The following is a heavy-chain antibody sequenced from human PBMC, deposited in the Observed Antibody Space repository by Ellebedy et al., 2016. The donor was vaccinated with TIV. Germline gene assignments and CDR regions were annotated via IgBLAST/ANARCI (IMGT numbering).Heavy chain of an antibody. V-gene: IGHV4-34*01. D-gene: IGHD2-2*02. Sequence: SETLSLTXAVYGGSFSGYYWSWIRQPPGKGLEWIGEINHSGSTNYNPSLKSRVTISVDTSKNQFSLKLSSVTAADTAVYYCARGFCSSTSCYSGDAFDIWGQGTMVTVSS. CDR3: ARGFCSSTSCYSGDAFDI. J-gene: IGHJ3*02. CDR2: INHSGST. CDR1: GGSFSGYY.